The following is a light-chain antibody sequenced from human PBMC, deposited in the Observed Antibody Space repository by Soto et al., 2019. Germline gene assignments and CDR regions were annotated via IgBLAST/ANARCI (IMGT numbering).Light chain of an antibody. Sequence: LTQSPVTRAFSSGGRANLYCRASQSVSSSYLAWYQQKPGQAPRLLIYGASSRATGIPDRFSGSGSGTDFTLTISRLEPEDFAVFYCQLSGSSPETFGGGTKVDIK. CDR1: QSVSSSY. CDR2: GAS. J-gene: IGKJ4*01. V-gene: IGKV3-20*01. CDR3: QLSGSSPET.